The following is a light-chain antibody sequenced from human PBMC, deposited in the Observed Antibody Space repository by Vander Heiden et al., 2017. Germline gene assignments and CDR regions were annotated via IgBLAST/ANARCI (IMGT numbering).Light chain of an antibody. Sequence: QSALTQPASVSAAPVQSLTNSCTGTSSDVGGFDYVSWYQQHPGQAPKLIISDVSNRPSGISHRFSASKSGNTASLTISGLQAEDEADYYCSSYKGRSSYVFGSGTWVTV. CDR2: DVS. J-gene: IGLJ1*01. CDR3: SSYKGRSSYV. CDR1: SSDVGGFDY. V-gene: IGLV2-14*01.